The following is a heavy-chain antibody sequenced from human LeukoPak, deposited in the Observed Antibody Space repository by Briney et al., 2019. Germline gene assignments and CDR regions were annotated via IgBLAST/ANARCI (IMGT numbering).Heavy chain of an antibody. J-gene: IGHJ5*02. V-gene: IGHV3-30*02. D-gene: IGHD2-2*01. CDR3: AKVVTGYCSSTSCPFDP. CDR1: GFTFSSYG. CDR2: IRYDGSNK. Sequence: GGSLRLSCAASGFTFSSYGMDWVRQAPGKGLEWVAYIRYDGSNKNYADSVKGRFTISRDNSKNTLYLQMSSLRAEDTAVYYCAKVVTGYCSSTSCPFDPWGQGTLVTVSS.